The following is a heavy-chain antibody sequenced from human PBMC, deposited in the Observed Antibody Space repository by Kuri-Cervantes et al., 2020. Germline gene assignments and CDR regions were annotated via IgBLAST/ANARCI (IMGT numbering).Heavy chain of an antibody. V-gene: IGHV3-7*05. CDR2: IKQDGSEK. CDR3: ARVYRSYCSGGSCYSNYYYYYMDV. J-gene: IGHJ6*03. CDR1: VFTFSSYD. D-gene: IGHD2-15*01. Sequence: GESLKISCAASVFTFSSYDIHWGRQATGKGLEWVANIKQDGSEKYYVDSVKGRFTISRDNAKNSLYLQMNSLRAEDTAVYYCARVYRSYCSGGSCYSNYYYYYMDVWGKGTTVTVSS.